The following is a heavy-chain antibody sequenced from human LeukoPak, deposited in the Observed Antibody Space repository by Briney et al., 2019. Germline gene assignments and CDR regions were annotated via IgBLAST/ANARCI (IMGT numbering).Heavy chain of an antibody. V-gene: IGHV3-33*01. D-gene: IGHD1-14*01. CDR1: GFTFSSYG. CDR2: IWYDGSNK. CDR3: ARYKKDLDAFDI. Sequence: PGGSLRLSCAASGFTFSSYGMHWVRQAPGKGLEWVAVIWYDGSNKYYADSVKGRFTISRDNSKNTLYLQMNSLRAEDTAVYYCARYKKDLDAFDIWGQGTMVTVSS. J-gene: IGHJ3*02.